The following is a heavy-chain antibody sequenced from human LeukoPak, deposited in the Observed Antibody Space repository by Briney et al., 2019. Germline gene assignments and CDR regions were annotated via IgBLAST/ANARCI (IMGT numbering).Heavy chain of an antibody. CDR1: GYSFTSYW. D-gene: IGHD1-26*01. Sequence: GESLQISCKGSGYSFTSYWIGWVRQMPGKGLEWMGIIYPGDSDTRYSPSFQGQVTISADKSISTAYLQWSSLKASDTATYYCARLFTATIGGNNWFDPWGQGTLVTVSS. CDR3: ARLFTATIGGNNWFDP. J-gene: IGHJ5*02. V-gene: IGHV5-51*01. CDR2: IYPGDSDT.